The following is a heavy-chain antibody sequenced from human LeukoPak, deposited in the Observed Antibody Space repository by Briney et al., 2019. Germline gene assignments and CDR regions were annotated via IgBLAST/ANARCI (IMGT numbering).Heavy chain of an antibody. CDR2: IIPIFGTA. CDR3: ARDRNPWRPEYWFDP. D-gene: IGHD1-14*01. V-gene: IGHV1-69*05. J-gene: IGHJ5*02. CDR1: GGTFSSYA. Sequence: SVKVSCKASGGTFSSYAISWVRQAPGQGLEWMGRIIPIFGTANYAQKFQGRVTITTDESTSTAYMELSSLRSEDTAVYYCARDRNPWRPEYWFDPWGQGTLVTVSS.